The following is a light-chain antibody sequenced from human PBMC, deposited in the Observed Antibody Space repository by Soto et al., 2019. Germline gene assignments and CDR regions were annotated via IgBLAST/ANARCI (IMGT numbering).Light chain of an antibody. Sequence: QSALTQPASVSGSPGQSITISCTGTSSDVGFYNYVSWYQQNPGKAPKLMIYEVRNRPSGVSNRFSGSKSGNTASLTISGLQAEDEADYYFSSFTNTDTLVFGTGTKVTVL. CDR1: SSDVGFYNY. V-gene: IGLV2-14*01. CDR3: SSFTNTDTLV. J-gene: IGLJ1*01. CDR2: EVR.